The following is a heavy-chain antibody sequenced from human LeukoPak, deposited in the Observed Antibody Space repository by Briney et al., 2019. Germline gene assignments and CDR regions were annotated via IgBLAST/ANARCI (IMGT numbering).Heavy chain of an antibody. J-gene: IGHJ6*04. CDR3: SRLGYTSDWYALRWDV. Sequence: SQTLSLTCAISGDSVSSNSAAWNWIRQSPSRGLEWLGRTYYRTKWYYDYEPSVKSRITIIPDTSKNQFSLQLKAVTPEDTAVYYCSRLGYTSDWYALRWDVWGKGTTVTVSS. CDR2: TYYRTKWYY. D-gene: IGHD6-19*01. V-gene: IGHV6-1*01. CDR1: GDSVSSNSAA.